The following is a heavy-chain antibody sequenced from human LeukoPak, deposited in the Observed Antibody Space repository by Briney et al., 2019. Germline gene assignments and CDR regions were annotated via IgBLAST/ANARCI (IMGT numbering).Heavy chain of an antibody. V-gene: IGHV3-53*01. D-gene: IGHD3-10*01. CDR1: GFAVKSSY. J-gene: IGHJ4*02. Sequence: GGSLRLSCAASGFAVKSSYMSWVRQAPGKGLEWVSVLYAGGESYYADSVLGRFTISRDNSNNTVFLEMNSLTADDTAVYFCARDSAGNQYSSGNFDLWGQGTLATVSS. CDR2: LYAGGES. CDR3: ARDSAGNQYSSGNFDL.